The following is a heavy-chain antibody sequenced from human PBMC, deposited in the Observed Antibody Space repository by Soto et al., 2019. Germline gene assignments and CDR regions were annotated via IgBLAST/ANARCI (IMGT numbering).Heavy chain of an antibody. J-gene: IGHJ3*02. V-gene: IGHV3-7*01. CDR1: GFTFSSYW. CDR2: IKQDGSEK. CDR3: ASDYRIAAAELGDAFDI. D-gene: IGHD6-13*01. Sequence: GGSLRLSCAASGFTFSSYWMSWVRQAPGKGLEWVANIKQDGSEKYYVDSVKGRFTISRDNAKNSLYLQMNSLRAEDTAVYYCASDYRIAAAELGDAFDIWGQGTMVTVSS.